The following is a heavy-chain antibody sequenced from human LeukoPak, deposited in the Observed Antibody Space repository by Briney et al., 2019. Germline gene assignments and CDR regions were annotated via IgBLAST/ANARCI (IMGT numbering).Heavy chain of an antibody. D-gene: IGHD3-16*02. Sequence: ASLKVSCKASGYTFTSYDINWVRQATGQGLEWMGWMNPNSGNTGYAQKFQGRVTITRNTSISTAYMELSSLRSEDTAVYYCARNPYDYVWGSYRPRELDVWGKGTTVTVSS. CDR2: MNPNSGNT. J-gene: IGHJ6*04. V-gene: IGHV1-8*03. CDR3: ARNPYDYVWGSYRPRELDV. CDR1: GYTFTSYD.